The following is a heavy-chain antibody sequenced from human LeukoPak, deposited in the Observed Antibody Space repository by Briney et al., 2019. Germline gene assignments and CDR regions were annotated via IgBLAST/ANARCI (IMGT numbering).Heavy chain of an antibody. CDR2: IYHSGST. D-gene: IGHD4-17*01. CDR3: ARDPLGKYGDYPAEYFQC. V-gene: IGHV4-4*02. CDR1: GGSISSSNW. J-gene: IGHJ1*01. Sequence: PSETLSLTCAVSGGSISSSNWWSWVRQPPGKGLEWIGEIYHSGSTNYNPSLKSRVTISVDKSKNQFSLKLSSVTAADTAVYYCARDPLGKYGDYPAEYFQCWGQGTLVTVSS.